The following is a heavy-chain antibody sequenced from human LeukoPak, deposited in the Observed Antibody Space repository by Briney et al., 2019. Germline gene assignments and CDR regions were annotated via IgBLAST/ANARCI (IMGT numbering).Heavy chain of an antibody. CDR2: INHSGST. D-gene: IGHD3-10*01. CDR1: GGSFSGYY. Sequence: PSETLSLTCAVYGGSFSGYYWSWIRQPPGKGLEWIGEINHSGSTNYNPSLKSRVTISVDTSKNQFSLKLSSVTAADTAGYYCPSGRGLWFDPWGQGTLVTVSS. J-gene: IGHJ5*02. V-gene: IGHV4-34*01. CDR3: PSGRGLWFDP.